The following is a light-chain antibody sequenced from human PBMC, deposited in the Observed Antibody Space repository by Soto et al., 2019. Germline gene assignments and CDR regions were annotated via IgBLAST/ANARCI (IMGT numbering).Light chain of an antibody. CDR2: RNN. CDR1: SSNIGAGYD. Sequence: QSVLTQPPSVSGAPGQRVTISCTGSSSNIGAGYDVHWYQQVAGTAPKLLIFRNNNRPSGVPDRFSGSKSGTSASLAISGLQAEDEADDYCQSYDSSLSGLYVFGTGTKLTVL. V-gene: IGLV1-40*01. CDR3: QSYDSSLSGLYV. J-gene: IGLJ1*01.